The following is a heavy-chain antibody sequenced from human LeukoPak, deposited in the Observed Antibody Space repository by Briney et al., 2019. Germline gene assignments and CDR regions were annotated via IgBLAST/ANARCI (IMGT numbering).Heavy chain of an antibody. CDR3: AITMIVVAHDY. J-gene: IGHJ4*02. D-gene: IGHD3-22*01. V-gene: IGHV3-48*03. CDR1: GFSFSSYE. CDR2: ISSTGDNV. Sequence: PGGSLRLSCAGSGFSFSSYEMNWVRQAPGKGLEWVSSISSTGDNVYYADSVKGRFTISRDNAKNSLYLQMNSLRAEDTAVYYCAITMIVVAHDYWGQGTLVTVSS.